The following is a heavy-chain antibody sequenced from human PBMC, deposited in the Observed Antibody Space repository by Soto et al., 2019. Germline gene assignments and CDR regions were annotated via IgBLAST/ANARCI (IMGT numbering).Heavy chain of an antibody. V-gene: IGHV1-2*02. CDR1: GYTFTDYY. J-gene: IGHJ4*02. Sequence: ASVKVSCKASGYTFTDYYMHWVRQAPGQGLEWMGWINPNSGDTNYAQKFQGRVTMTRDTSISTAYMDLSRLRSDDTAVYYCAREDAERATRFLDYWGQGTVVTVSS. CDR2: INPNSGDT. CDR3: AREDAERATRFLDY. D-gene: IGHD2-21*01.